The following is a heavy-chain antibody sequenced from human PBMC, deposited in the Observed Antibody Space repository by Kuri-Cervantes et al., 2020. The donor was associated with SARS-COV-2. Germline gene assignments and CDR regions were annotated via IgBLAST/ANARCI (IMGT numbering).Heavy chain of an antibody. CDR3: ARQGAYSSGYTDY. CDR1: GYSFTSYW. D-gene: IGHD6-19*01. V-gene: IGHV5-10-1*01. J-gene: IGHJ4*02. CDR2: IDPSDSYT. Sequence: GGSPRLSCKGSGYSFTSYWISWVRQMPGKGLEWMGRIDPSDSYTNYSPSFQGHVTISADKSISTAYLQWSSLKASDTAMYYCARQGAYSSGYTDYWGQGTLVTVSS.